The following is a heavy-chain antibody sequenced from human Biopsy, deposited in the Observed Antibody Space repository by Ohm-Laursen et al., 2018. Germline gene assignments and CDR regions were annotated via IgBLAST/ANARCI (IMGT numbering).Heavy chain of an antibody. V-gene: IGHV4-59*08. CDR1: GGSISSSY. J-gene: IGHJ4*02. CDR2: ISYSGST. Sequence: PSGTLSLTCSVSGGSISSSYWSWIRQPPGKGLEWIGYISYSGSTSYNPSLKSRVTISAKTTKNQLPLTLITLTAADTAVYFCAKQWSYYESFTQHYRGDFDYWGQGTLVIVSS. CDR3: AKQWSYYESFTQHYRGDFDY. D-gene: IGHD3-16*01.